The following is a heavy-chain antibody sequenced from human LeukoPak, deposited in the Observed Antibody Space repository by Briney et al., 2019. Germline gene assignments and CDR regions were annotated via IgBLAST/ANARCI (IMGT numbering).Heavy chain of an antibody. CDR1: GGSISSYY. J-gene: IGHJ6*03. V-gene: IGHV4-4*09. CDR2: IYTSGST. D-gene: IGHD1-26*01. CDR3: ARAAGGWDKYYYYYVDV. Sequence: PSETLSLTCTVSGGSISSYYWSWIRQPPGKGLEWIGYIYTSGSTYHNPSLKGRVTIALDTSKNQFSLKLSSVTAADTAVYYCARAAGGWDKYYYYYVDVWGKGTTVTVSS.